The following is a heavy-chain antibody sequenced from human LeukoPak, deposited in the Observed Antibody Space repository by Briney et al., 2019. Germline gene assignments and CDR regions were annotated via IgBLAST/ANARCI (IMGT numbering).Heavy chain of an antibody. D-gene: IGHD3-22*01. Sequence: SETLSLTCTVSGGSISSYYWSWMRQPPGKGLEWIGYIYYSGSTNYNPSLKSRVTISVDTSKNQFSLKLSSVTAADTAVYYCARDRYYDSSGYYYFDYWGQGTLVTVFS. CDR1: GGSISSYY. CDR2: IYYSGST. J-gene: IGHJ4*02. CDR3: ARDRYYDSSGYYYFDY. V-gene: IGHV4-59*01.